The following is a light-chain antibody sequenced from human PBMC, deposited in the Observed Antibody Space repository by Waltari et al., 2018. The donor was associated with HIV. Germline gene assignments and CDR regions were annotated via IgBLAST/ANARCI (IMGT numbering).Light chain of an antibody. Sequence: QTVVTQEPSFSVSPGGTVTLTCGLSSGSVSTTYYPSWYQQTTGQAPRTLIYSTNTRSSGVPDRFSGSILGNKAALTITGAQADDESDYYCVLFMGNGIWVFGGGTKLTVL. CDR2: STN. J-gene: IGLJ3*02. CDR1: SGSVSTTYY. V-gene: IGLV8-61*01. CDR3: VLFMGNGIWV.